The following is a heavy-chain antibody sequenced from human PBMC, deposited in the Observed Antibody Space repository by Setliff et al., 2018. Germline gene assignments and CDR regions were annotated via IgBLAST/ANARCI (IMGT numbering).Heavy chain of an antibody. J-gene: IGHJ6*02. Sequence: SETLSLTCTVSGGSTSSSSYYWGWIRQPPGKGLEWIGSIYYSGSTYYNPSLKSRVTISVDTSKNQFSLKLSSVTAADTAVYYCAREDPYDSSGYYRGGMDVWGQGTTVTSP. CDR1: GGSTSSSSYY. CDR3: AREDPYDSSGYYRGGMDV. V-gene: IGHV4-39*07. CDR2: IYYSGST. D-gene: IGHD3-22*01.